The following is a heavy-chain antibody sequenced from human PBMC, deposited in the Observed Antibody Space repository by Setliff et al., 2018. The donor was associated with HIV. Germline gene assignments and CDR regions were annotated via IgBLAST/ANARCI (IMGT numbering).Heavy chain of an antibody. CDR2: FDPEDGET. CDR3: ATIRAYYYDSSGQEYFQY. Sequence: ASVKVSCKVSGYSLTDFSIHWVRQAPGKGLEWMGGFDPEDGETVYAQKLQGRVTTTEDTSTDTAYMELSSLRSEDTAMYYCATIRAYYYDSSGQEYFQYWGHGTLVTVSS. V-gene: IGHV1-24*01. J-gene: IGHJ1*01. D-gene: IGHD3-22*01. CDR1: GYSLTDFS.